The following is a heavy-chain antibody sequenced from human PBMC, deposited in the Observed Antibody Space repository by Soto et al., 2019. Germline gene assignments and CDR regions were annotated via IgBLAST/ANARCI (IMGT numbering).Heavy chain of an antibody. Sequence: SETLSLTCTVSDDFISSYYWNWIRQPAGKGLEWIGRVSTNGATNYNPSLESRVTMSVDTSKNQFSLKLTSVTAADTAVYFCARADDEILTGSYAMDVWGQGTKVTVSS. CDR1: DDFISSYY. J-gene: IGHJ6*02. D-gene: IGHD3-9*01. V-gene: IGHV4-4*07. CDR3: ARADDEILTGSYAMDV. CDR2: VSTNGAT.